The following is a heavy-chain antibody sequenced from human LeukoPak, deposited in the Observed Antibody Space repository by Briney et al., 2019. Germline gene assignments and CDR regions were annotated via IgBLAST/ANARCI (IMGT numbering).Heavy chain of an antibody. CDR2: INSDGIIT. CDR3: ARVWLPG. V-gene: IGHV3-74*01. D-gene: IGHD5-12*01. J-gene: IGHJ4*02. CDR1: GFTFSSYW. Sequence: GGSLRLSCEASGFTFSSYWMHWVRQVPGKGLVWVSRINSDGIITNHADSVKGRFTISRDNAKNTLYLQMNSLRVEDTAVYYCARVWLPGWGQGTLVTVSS.